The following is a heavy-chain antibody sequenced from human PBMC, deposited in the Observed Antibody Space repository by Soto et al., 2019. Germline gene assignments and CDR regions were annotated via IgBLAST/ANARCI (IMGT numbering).Heavy chain of an antibody. CDR1: GGSFSGYY. D-gene: IGHD3-10*01. J-gene: IGHJ6*02. V-gene: IGHV4-34*01. Sequence: PSETLSLTCAVYGGSFSGYYWSWIRQPPGKGLEWIGEINHSGSTNYNPSLKSRVTISVDTSKNQFSLKLSSVTAADTAVYYCARRAVRGAGYYYYGMDVWGQGTTGTSP. CDR3: ARRAVRGAGYYYYGMDV. CDR2: INHSGST.